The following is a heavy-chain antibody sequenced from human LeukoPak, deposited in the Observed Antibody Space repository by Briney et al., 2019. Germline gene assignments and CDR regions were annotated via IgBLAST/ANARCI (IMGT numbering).Heavy chain of an antibody. CDR3: ARPDRLTTVTLMVI. CDR2: IIPIFGTA. D-gene: IGHD4-17*01. J-gene: IGHJ3*02. Sequence: SVKVSCKASEGTFSSYAISWVRQAPGQGLEWMGGIIPIFGTANYAQKFQGRVTITADESTSTAYMELSSLRSEDTAVYYCARPDRLTTVTLMVIWGQGTMVTVSS. CDR1: EGTFSSYA. V-gene: IGHV1-69*01.